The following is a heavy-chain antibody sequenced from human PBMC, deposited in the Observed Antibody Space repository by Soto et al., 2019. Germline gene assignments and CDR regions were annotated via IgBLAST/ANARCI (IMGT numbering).Heavy chain of an antibody. CDR1: GDSISRGYYS. Sequence: QLQLQESGSGLVKPSQTLSLTCAVSGDSISRGYYSWSWIRQPPGKGLEWIAYIYQSGSTFYNPSLKCRVPLXLXTXQNQFSLKLSSVTAADTAVYYCARGDGYGNYAWFDPWGQGTLVTVSS. CDR2: IYQSGST. J-gene: IGHJ5*02. D-gene: IGHD4-17*01. V-gene: IGHV4-30-2*01. CDR3: ARGDGYGNYAWFDP.